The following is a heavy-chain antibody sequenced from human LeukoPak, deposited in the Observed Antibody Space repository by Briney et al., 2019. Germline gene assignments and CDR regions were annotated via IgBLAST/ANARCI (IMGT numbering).Heavy chain of an antibody. D-gene: IGHD6-13*01. CDR1: GFTFSTYA. Sequence: GGSLRLSCEASGFTFSTYAMHWVRQAPGKGLEWVALISHDGSDKNYADSVKGRFTISRDNSNSTLYLQMDSLRGDDAAVYYCAKAVGSISWSFDYWGQGTLVSVSS. J-gene: IGHJ4*02. V-gene: IGHV3-30*18. CDR2: ISHDGSDK. CDR3: AKAVGSISWSFDY.